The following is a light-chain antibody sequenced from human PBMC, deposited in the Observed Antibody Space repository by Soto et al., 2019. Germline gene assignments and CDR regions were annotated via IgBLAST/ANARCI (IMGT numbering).Light chain of an antibody. CDR3: MQGTHWPYT. J-gene: IGKJ3*01. Sequence: DVVMTQSPLSLPVTLGQSASISCRSSESLVYRDGNTHLSWFHQRPGQSPRRVIYKVSNRDSGVPDRLSGSGSGTDFTRTISRVEAEDVGVYYCMQGTHWPYTFGPGTKVDIK. CDR2: KVS. V-gene: IGKV2-30*01. CDR1: ESLVYRDGNTH.